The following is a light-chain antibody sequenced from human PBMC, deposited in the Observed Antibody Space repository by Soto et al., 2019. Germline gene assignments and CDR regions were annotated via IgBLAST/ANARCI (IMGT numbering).Light chain of an antibody. CDR2: GAS. CDR1: QSVSSTF. V-gene: IGKV3-20*01. J-gene: IGKJ1*01. CDR3: QQFDSSVT. Sequence: EIVLTQSPGSLSLSPGERATLSCRASQSVSSTFFAWSQQRPGQAPRLLMYGASSRATGIPERFSGSGSGTDFTLTISIMESEDFAVYYCQQFDSSVTFGQGTKVEIK.